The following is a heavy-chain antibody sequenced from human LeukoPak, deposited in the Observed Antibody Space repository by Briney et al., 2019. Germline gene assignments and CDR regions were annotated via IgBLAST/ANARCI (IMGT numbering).Heavy chain of an antibody. CDR3: ARFALGGVGATDDAFDI. D-gene: IGHD1-26*01. CDR2: IIPIFGTA. J-gene: IGHJ3*02. Sequence: EASVKVSCKASGGTFSSYAISWVRQAPGQGLEWMGGIIPIFGTANYAQKFQGRVTITADESTGTAYMELSSLRSEDTAVYYCARFALGGVGATDDAFDIWGQGTMVTVSS. CDR1: GGTFSSYA. V-gene: IGHV1-69*13.